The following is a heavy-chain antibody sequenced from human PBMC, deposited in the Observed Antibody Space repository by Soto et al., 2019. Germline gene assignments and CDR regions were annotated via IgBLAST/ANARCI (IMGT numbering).Heavy chain of an antibody. J-gene: IGHJ4*02. Sequence: EVQLVESGGGLVKPGGSLRLSCAASGFTFSSYSMNWVRQAPGKGLEWVSSISSSSSYIYYADSVKGRFTISRDNAKNSLYLQMNSLRAEDTAVYYCARDVAVAGTGPFDYWGQGTLVTVSS. D-gene: IGHD6-19*01. CDR2: ISSSSSYI. CDR1: GFTFSSYS. V-gene: IGHV3-21*01. CDR3: ARDVAVAGTGPFDY.